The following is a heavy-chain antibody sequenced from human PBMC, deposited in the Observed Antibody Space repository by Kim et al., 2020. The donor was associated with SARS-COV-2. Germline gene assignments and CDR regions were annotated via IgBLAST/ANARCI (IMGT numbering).Heavy chain of an antibody. Sequence: VKGRFTISRDTAKNPLELKMNSLRAEDTALYYCAKDSWSGSYYDYYYGMDAWGQGTTVTVSS. J-gene: IGHJ6*02. D-gene: IGHD1-26*01. CDR3: AKDSWSGSYYDYYYGMDA. V-gene: IGHV3-9*01.